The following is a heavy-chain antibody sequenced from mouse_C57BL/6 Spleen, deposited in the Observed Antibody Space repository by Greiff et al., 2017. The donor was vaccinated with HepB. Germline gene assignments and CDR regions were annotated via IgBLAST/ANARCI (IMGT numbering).Heavy chain of an antibody. CDR1: GYTFTDYE. D-gene: IGHD1-1*01. J-gene: IGHJ1*03. CDR3: TKYYGSSFDV. V-gene: IGHV1-15*01. Sequence: QVQLKQSGAELVRPGASVTLSCKASGYTFTDYEMHWVKQTPVHGLEWIGAIDPETGGTAYNQKFKGKAILTADKSSSTAYMELRSLTSEDSAVYYCTKYYGSSFDVWGTGTTVTVSS. CDR2: IDPETGGT.